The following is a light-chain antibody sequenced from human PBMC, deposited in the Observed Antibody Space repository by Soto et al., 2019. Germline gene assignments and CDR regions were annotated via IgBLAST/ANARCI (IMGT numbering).Light chain of an antibody. CDR3: QQYYSYTPT. CDR1: QGISSY. V-gene: IGKV1-8*01. CDR2: AAS. Sequence: AIRMTQSPSSLSASTGDRVTITCRASQGISSYLAWYQQKPGKAPKLLIYAASTLQSGVPSRFSGSGSGTDFTLTISCLQSEDFATYYCQQYYSYTPTFGQGTTVHIX. J-gene: IGKJ1*01.